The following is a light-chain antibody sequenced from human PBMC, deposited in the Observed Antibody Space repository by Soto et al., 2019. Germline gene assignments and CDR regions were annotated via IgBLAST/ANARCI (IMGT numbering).Light chain of an antibody. Sequence: DIQMTQSPSSLSASVGDRVTITCWASQDIGNDLGWYQQKPGKAPKRLIYAASSLESGVPARFSGSGSGTEFTLTISSLQPEDFATYYCLQHNSYPRAFGQGTKVDIK. CDR3: LQHNSYPRA. J-gene: IGKJ1*01. CDR1: QDIGND. V-gene: IGKV1-17*01. CDR2: AAS.